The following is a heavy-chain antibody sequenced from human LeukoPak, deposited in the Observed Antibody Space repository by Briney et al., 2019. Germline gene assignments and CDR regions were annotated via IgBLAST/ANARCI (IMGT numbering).Heavy chain of an antibody. V-gene: IGHV3-21*01. CDR1: EFAFSTYN. CDR2: ISSSSSYI. J-gene: IGHJ4*02. CDR3: ARAAQYYYDSSGYYNEYYFDY. D-gene: IGHD3-22*01. Sequence: GGSLRLSCAASEFAFSTYNMNWVRQAPGKGLEWVSSISSSSSYIYYADSVKGRFTISRDNAKNSLYLQMNSLRAEDTAVYYCARAAQYYYDSSGYYNEYYFDYWGQGTLVTVSS.